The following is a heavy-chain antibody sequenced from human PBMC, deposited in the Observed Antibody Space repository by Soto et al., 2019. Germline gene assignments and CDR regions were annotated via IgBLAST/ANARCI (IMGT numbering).Heavy chain of an antibody. CDR3: ARDGKVVRTYYYYGMDV. CDR2: ISSSSTI. J-gene: IGHJ6*02. V-gene: IGHV3-48*02. CDR1: GFTFSSYS. D-gene: IGHD2-15*01. Sequence: GGSLRLSCAASGFTFSSYSMNWVRQAPGKGLEWVSYISSSSTIYYADSVKGRFTISRDNAKNSLYLQMNSLRDEDTAVYYCARDGKVVRTYYYYGMDVWGQGTTVTVSS.